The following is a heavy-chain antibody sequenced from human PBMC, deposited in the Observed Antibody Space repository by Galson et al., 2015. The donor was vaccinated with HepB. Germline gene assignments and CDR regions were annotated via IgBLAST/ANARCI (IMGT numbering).Heavy chain of an antibody. CDR2: ISYDGSNK. J-gene: IGHJ4*02. CDR1: GFTFSSYA. CDR3: ARDLGMASLDY. Sequence: SLRLSCAASGFTFSSYAMHWVRQAPGKGLEWVAVISYDGSNKYYADSVKGRFTISRDNSKNTLYLQMNSLRAEDTAVYYCARDLGMASLDYWGQGTLVTVSS. V-gene: IGHV3-30-3*01. D-gene: IGHD5-24*01.